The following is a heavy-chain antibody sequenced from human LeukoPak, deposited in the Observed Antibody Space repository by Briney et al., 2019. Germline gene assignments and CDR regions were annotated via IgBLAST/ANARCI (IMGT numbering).Heavy chain of an antibody. CDR3: ANLGNDFWSGYQHDY. CDR1: GFTFSNYG. J-gene: IGHJ4*02. V-gene: IGHV3-30*18. Sequence: GGSLRLSCAASGFTFSNYGMHWVRQAPGKGLEWAAAISFDGSDKHYADSVKGRFTISRDNSKNTLYLQMNSLRAEDTAVYYCANLGNDFWSGYQHDYWGQGTLVTVSS. CDR2: ISFDGSDK. D-gene: IGHD3-3*01.